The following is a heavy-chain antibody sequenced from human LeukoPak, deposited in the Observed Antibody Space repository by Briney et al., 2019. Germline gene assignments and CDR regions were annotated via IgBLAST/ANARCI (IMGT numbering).Heavy chain of an antibody. Sequence: GGSLRLSCAASGLTVSDNYMSWVRQAPGKGLEWVSVIYSDGSTYYADSVKGRFTISRDNSKNILYLQMNSLRAEDTAVYYCARALWPSGMAYWGQGTLVTVSS. CDR1: GLTVSDNY. D-gene: IGHD2-8*01. CDR2: IYSDGST. J-gene: IGHJ4*02. V-gene: IGHV3-53*01. CDR3: ARALWPSGMAY.